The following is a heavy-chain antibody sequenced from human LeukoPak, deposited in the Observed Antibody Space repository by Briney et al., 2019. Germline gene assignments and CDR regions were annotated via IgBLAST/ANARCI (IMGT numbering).Heavy chain of an antibody. CDR3: AREKGLLLAAAGTVNWFDP. CDR2: IYYSGST. CDR1: GGSISSGDYY. D-gene: IGHD6-13*01. Sequence: SQTLSLTCTVSGGSISSGDYYWSWIRQPPGKGLEWIGYIYYSGSTYYNPSLKSRVTISVDTSKNQFSLKLSSVTAADTAVYCCAREKGLLLAAAGTVNWFDPWGHGTLVTVSS. J-gene: IGHJ5*02. V-gene: IGHV4-30-4*01.